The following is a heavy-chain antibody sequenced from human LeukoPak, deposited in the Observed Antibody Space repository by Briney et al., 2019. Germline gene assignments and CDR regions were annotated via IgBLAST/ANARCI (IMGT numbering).Heavy chain of an antibody. CDR3: ARGEPDTAMVDGRSGYYFDY. V-gene: IGHV4-34*01. CDR2: INHSGST. CDR1: GGSFSGYY. Sequence: SETLSLTCAVYGGSFSGYYWSWIRQPPGKGLEWIGEINHSGSTNYNPSLKSRVTISVDTSKNQFSLKLSSVTAADTAVYYCARGEPDTAMVDGRSGYYFDYWGQGTLVTVSS. D-gene: IGHD5-18*01. J-gene: IGHJ4*02.